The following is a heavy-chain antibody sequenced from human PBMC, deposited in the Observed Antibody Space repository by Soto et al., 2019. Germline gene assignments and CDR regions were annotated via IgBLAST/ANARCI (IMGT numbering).Heavy chain of an antibody. V-gene: IGHV1-69*02. CDR1: GGTFSSYT. CDR3: ATRSYGDPSNGADY. J-gene: IGHJ4*02. D-gene: IGHD4-17*01. CDR2: IIPILGIA. Sequence: QVQLVQSGAEVKKPGSSVKVSCKAPGGTFSSYTISWVRQAPGQGLEWMGRIIPILGIANYAQKFQGRVTITADKSTSTAYMELSSLRSEDTAVYYCATRSYGDPSNGADYWGQGTLVTVSS.